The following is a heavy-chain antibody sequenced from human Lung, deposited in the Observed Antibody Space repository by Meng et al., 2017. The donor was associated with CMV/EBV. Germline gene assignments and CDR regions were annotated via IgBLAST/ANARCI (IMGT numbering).Heavy chain of an antibody. CDR1: GFTFSSYA. CDR3: ARDPLSSRYYDFWSGYGGYYYYGMDV. J-gene: IGHJ6*02. Sequence: SXAASGFTFSSYAMHWVRQAPGKGLEWVAVISYDGSNKYYADSVNGRFTISRDNSKNTLYLQMNSLRAEDTAVYYCARDPLSSRYYDFWSGYGGYYYYGMDVWGQGTXVTVSS. V-gene: IGHV3-30-3*01. CDR2: ISYDGSNK. D-gene: IGHD3-3*01.